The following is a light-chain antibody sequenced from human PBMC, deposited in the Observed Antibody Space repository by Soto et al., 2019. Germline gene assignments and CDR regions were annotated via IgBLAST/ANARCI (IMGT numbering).Light chain of an antibody. CDR2: DTS. CDR1: TGPVSSSSY. J-gene: IGLJ2*01. CDR3: LLFCAGSQV. Sequence: QTVVTQEPSLTVSPGATVTLTCASNTGPVSSSSYPNWFQQKPGQAPRPLIHDTSKKHSWTPARFSGSVHGGKAALTVSGVQPEDEAEYFCLLFCAGSQVFGGGTKLTVL. V-gene: IGLV7-43*01.